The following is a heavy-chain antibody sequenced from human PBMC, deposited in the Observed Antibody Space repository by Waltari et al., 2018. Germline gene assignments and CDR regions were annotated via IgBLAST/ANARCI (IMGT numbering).Heavy chain of an antibody. CDR3: ATYSSGWSLGAYNWFDP. V-gene: IGHV4-34*01. J-gene: IGHJ5*02. CDR2: INHSGST. Sequence: QVQLQQWGAGLLKPSETLSLTCAVYGGSFSGYYWSWIRQPPGKGLEWIGEINHSGSTNYNPSLKSRVTISVDTSKNQFSLKLSSVTAADTAVYYCATYSSGWSLGAYNWFDPWGQGTLVTVSS. D-gene: IGHD6-19*01. CDR1: GGSFSGYY.